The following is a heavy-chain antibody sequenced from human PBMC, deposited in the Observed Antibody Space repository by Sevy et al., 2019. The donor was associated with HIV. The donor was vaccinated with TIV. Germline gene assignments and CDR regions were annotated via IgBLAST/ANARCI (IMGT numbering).Heavy chain of an antibody. CDR2: IDPNSGGT. J-gene: IGHJ6*02. Sequence: ASVKVSCKASGYTFPDYYIHWVRQAPGQGLEWMGRIDPNSGGTNYAQKFQGRVTMTTDTSIRTAKMELGRLKSDGTAVDYCARELESIAARRSAGRSTYDNYGMDVWGQGTTVTVSS. V-gene: IGHV1-2*06. CDR1: GYTFPDYY. CDR3: ARELESIAARRSAGRSTYDNYGMDV. D-gene: IGHD6-6*01.